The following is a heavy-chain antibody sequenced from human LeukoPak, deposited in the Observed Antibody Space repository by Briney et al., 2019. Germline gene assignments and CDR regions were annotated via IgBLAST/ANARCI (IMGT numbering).Heavy chain of an antibody. V-gene: IGHV5-51*01. Sequence: GESLKISCKASGYSFISHWIGWVRQRPGQGLEFMGIIYPYDSDTKYSPSLQGQVTISVDKSISITYLQWSSLKASDTAMYYCAVVWGVSSSSGRLDYWGQGTLVTVSS. CDR3: AVVWGVSSSSGRLDY. CDR2: IYPYDSDT. D-gene: IGHD6-6*01. CDR1: GYSFISHW. J-gene: IGHJ4*02.